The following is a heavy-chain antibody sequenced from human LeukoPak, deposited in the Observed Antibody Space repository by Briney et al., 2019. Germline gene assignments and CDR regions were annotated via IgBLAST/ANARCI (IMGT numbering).Heavy chain of an antibody. CDR1: GFTFSSYS. CDR3: ARLGLLSTTVISAP. D-gene: IGHD4-17*01. Sequence: GGSLRLSCAASGFTFSSYSMNWVRQSPGKGLAWASYISSSSSTIYYADSVKGRFTISRDNAKNSLYLQMNSLRAEDTAVYYCARLGLLSTTVISAPWGQGTLVTVSS. J-gene: IGHJ5*02. V-gene: IGHV3-48*04. CDR2: ISSSSSTI.